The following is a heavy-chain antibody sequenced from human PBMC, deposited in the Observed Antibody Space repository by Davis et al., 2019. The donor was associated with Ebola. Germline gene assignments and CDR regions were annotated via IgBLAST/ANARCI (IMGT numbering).Heavy chain of an antibody. V-gene: IGHV3-23*01. J-gene: IGHJ4*02. CDR3: AKSVIYYDSSGSYYFDY. D-gene: IGHD3-22*01. CDR2: ISGSGGST. Sequence: GGSLRLSCAASGFTFSSYAMSWVRQAPGKGLEWVSAISGSGGSTYYADSVKGRFTISRDNSKNTLYLQMNSLRAEDTAVYYCAKSVIYYDSSGSYYFDYWGQGTLVTVSS. CDR1: GFTFSSYA.